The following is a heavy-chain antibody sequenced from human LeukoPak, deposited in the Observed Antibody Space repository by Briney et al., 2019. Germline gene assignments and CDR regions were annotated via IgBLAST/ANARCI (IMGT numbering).Heavy chain of an antibody. J-gene: IGHJ4*02. D-gene: IGHD3-10*02. Sequence: PGESLKISCKGSGYSFTSYWIGWVRQMPGKGLEWMGIIYPGDSDTRYSPSFQGQVTISADKSISTAYLQWSSLKASETAMYFCARQLFPHQGVFDYWGEGTLLTVPS. CDR3: ARQLFPHQGVFDY. CDR1: GYSFTSYW. V-gene: IGHV5-51*01. CDR2: IYPGDSDT.